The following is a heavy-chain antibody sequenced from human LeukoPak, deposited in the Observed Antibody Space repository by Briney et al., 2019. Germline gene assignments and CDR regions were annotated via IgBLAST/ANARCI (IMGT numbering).Heavy chain of an antibody. CDR2: INHSGST. J-gene: IGHJ4*02. V-gene: IGHV4-34*01. CDR3: ARDRRDGGNDY. Sequence: SETLSLTCAVYGGSFSGYYWSWIRQPPGKGLEWIGEINHSGSTNYNPSLKSRVTISVDTSKNQFSLKLSSVTAADTAVYYCARDRRDGGNDYWGQGTLVTVSS. D-gene: IGHD5-24*01. CDR1: GGSFSGYY.